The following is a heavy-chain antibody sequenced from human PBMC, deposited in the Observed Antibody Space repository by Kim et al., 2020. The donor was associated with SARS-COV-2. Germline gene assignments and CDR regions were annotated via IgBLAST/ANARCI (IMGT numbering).Heavy chain of an antibody. CDR3: AKVPDDSSGYYFVYFDY. J-gene: IGHJ4*02. Sequence: VEARVTISRDSSKNTLYRQMNSLRAEDTAVYYCAKVPDDSSGYYFVYFDYWGQGTLVTVSS. D-gene: IGHD3-22*01. V-gene: IGHV3-23*01.